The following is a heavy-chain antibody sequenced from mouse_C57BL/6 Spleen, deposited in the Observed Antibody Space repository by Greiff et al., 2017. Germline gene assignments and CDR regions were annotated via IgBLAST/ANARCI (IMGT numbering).Heavy chain of an antibody. D-gene: IGHD3-1*01. Sequence: QVQLQQSGAELVRPGASVKLSCKASGYTFTDYYINWVKQRPGQGLEWIARIYPGSGNTYYNEKFKGKATLTAEKSSSTAYMQLSSLPAEDSAVXFCAIHLGPYYYAMDYWGQGTSGTVAS. CDR1: GYTFTDYY. V-gene: IGHV1-76*01. CDR2: IYPGSGNT. CDR3: AIHLGPYYYAMDY. J-gene: IGHJ4*01.